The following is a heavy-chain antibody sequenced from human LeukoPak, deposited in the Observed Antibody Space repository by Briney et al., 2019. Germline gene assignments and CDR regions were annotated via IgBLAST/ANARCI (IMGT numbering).Heavy chain of an antibody. Sequence: SETLSLTCAVYGGSFSVYYWSWIRQPPGKGLEWIGEINHSGSTNYNPSLKSRVTISVDTSKNQFSLKLSSVTAADTAVYYCARGVGRQQLALSWFDPWGQGTLVTVSS. CDR2: INHSGST. D-gene: IGHD6-13*01. CDR3: ARGVGRQQLALSWFDP. J-gene: IGHJ5*02. CDR1: GGSFSVYY. V-gene: IGHV4-34*01.